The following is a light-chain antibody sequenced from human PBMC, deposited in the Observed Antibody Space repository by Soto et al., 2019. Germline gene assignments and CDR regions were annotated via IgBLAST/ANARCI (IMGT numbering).Light chain of an antibody. J-gene: IGLJ3*02. V-gene: IGLV1-40*01. Sequence: QPVLTQPPSVSGAPGQRVTISCTGSSSNIGAGYDVHWYQQLPGTAPKLPIYGNSNRPSGVPNRFSGSKSGTSASLAITGLQAEDEADYYCQSYDRSLSGSVFGGGTQLTVL. CDR2: GNS. CDR1: SSNIGAGYD. CDR3: QSYDRSLSGSV.